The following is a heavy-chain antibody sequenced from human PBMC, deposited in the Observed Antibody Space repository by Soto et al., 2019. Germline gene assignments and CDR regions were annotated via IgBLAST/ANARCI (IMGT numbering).Heavy chain of an antibody. CDR3: ATRGTRWLQSPFDY. CDR1: GYTLTDLA. J-gene: IGHJ4*02. D-gene: IGHD1-1*01. V-gene: IGHV1-24*01. Sequence: GASVKVSCKVSGYTLTDLAMHWVRQAPGKGLEWVGGFDPEDGETIYARKFQGRVTMTEDTSTDTAYMELSSLRSEDTAVYYCATRGTRWLQSPFDYWGQGTLVTVSS. CDR2: FDPEDGET.